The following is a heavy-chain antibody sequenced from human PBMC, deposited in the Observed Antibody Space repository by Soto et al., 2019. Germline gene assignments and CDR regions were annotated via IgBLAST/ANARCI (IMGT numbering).Heavy chain of an antibody. J-gene: IGHJ4*02. V-gene: IGHV3-30*18. CDR3: GKGKGVTRSGVVYFDY. CDR2: VTYDGRNA. Sequence: QVQLVESGGGVVQPGTSLRLSCEASGFMFSSYGMFWVRQAPGKGLEWVAVVTYDGRNAYYGESVKGRFTISRDNPNNCLYLEMNSLRAEDTDVYYCGKGKGVTRSGVVYFDYWGLGTALTVSS. D-gene: IGHD3-3*01. CDR1: GFMFSSYG.